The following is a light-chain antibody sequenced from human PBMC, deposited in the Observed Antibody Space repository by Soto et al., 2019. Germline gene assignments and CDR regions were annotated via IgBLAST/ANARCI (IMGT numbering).Light chain of an antibody. V-gene: IGKV1-9*01. CDR1: QGISNY. CDR2: DAS. J-gene: IGKJ4*01. CDR3: QQLNSFPLT. Sequence: DIQLTQSPSFLSASVGDRVTITCRASQGISNYLAWYQQKPGKAPNLLIFDASTLQSGVPSRFSGSGSETEFTLTISSLQPEDFATYYCQQLNSFPLTFGGRTRVEIK.